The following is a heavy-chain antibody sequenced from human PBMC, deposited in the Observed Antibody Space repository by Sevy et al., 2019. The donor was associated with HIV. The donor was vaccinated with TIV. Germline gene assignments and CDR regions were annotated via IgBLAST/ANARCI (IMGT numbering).Heavy chain of an antibody. CDR3: ARDEQRPYYYGSGNMGH. V-gene: IGHV1-8*01. CDR1: GYTFTNYE. Sequence: VSCKASGYTFTNYEINWVRQATGQGLEWMGWMNPNSGKTGYAPQFHGRVTMTRNTSLNIAYMELGSLRSDDTAVYYCARDEQRPYYYGSGNMGHWGQGTLVTVSS. J-gene: IGHJ4*02. CDR2: MNPNSGKT. D-gene: IGHD3-10*01.